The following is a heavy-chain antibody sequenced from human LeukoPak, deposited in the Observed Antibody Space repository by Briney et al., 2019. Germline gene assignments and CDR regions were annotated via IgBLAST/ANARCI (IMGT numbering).Heavy chain of an antibody. CDR1: GFTFSSYW. V-gene: IGHV3-7*01. J-gene: IGHJ6*03. D-gene: IGHD6-19*01. CDR2: IKQDGSEK. CDR3: ARQAAVAGTRGFYYYYYMDV. Sequence: PGGSLRLSCAASGFTFSSYWMSWVRQAPGKGLEWVANIKQDGSEKYYVDSVKGRFTISRDNAKNSLYLRMNSLRAEDTAVYYCARQAAVAGTRGFYYYYYMDVWGKGTTVTISS.